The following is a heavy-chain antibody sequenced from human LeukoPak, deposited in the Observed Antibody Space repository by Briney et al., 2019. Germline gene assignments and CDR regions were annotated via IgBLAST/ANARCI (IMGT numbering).Heavy chain of an antibody. CDR1: GFTFSSYA. D-gene: IGHD3-9*01. CDR2: ISVSGGNT. CDR3: AKRRTNYDILTGDFDY. Sequence: GGSLRLSCAGSGFTFSSYAMSWVRQASGKGLEWVSGISVSGGNTFYADSVKGRFTISRDNSKNTLYLQMNSLRAEDTAVYYCAKRRTNYDILTGDFDYWGQGTLVTVSS. J-gene: IGHJ4*02. V-gene: IGHV3-23*01.